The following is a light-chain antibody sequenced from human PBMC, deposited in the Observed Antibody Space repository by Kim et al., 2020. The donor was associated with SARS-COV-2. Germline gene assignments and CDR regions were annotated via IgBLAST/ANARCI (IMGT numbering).Light chain of an antibody. CDR1: QSLSSRY. CDR3: QQYGSSPFT. Sequence: SPGERATLSCRASQSLSSRYVAWYQQTRGQARRLLIDGASSSTTSIPGRCSGSGSETDFTLTITRLEPEDFAVYFCQQYGSSPFTFGPGTKVDIK. V-gene: IGKV3-20*01. CDR2: GAS. J-gene: IGKJ3*01.